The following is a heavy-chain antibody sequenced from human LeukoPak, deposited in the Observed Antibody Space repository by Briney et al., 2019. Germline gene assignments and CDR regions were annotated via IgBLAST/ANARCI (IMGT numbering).Heavy chain of an antibody. CDR1: GYSFTSYW. CDR3: ARMRDGYNYKKGYFDY. Sequence: GESLKISCKGSGYSFTSYWIGWVRQMPEKGLEWMGIIYPGDSDTRYSPSFQGQVTISADKSISTAYLQWSSLKASDTAMYYCARMRDGYNYKKGYFDYWGQGTLVTVSS. CDR2: IYPGDSDT. D-gene: IGHD5-24*01. V-gene: IGHV5-51*01. J-gene: IGHJ4*02.